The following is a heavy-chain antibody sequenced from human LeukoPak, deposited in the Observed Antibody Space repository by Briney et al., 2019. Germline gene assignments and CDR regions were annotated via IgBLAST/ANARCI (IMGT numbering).Heavy chain of an antibody. CDR3: AKNRDRGVPTYYYDSSGSSHFDL. V-gene: IGHV3-30*18. CDR2: ISYDGRNK. CDR1: GFTFSSYG. D-gene: IGHD3-22*01. J-gene: IGHJ2*01. Sequence: PGGSLRLFCAASGFTFSSYGMHWVRQAPGKGLEWVAVISYDGRNKYYADSVKGRFTISRDNSKSTLYLQMNSLRAEDTAVYYCAKNRDRGVPTYYYDSSGSSHFDLWGRGTLVTVSS.